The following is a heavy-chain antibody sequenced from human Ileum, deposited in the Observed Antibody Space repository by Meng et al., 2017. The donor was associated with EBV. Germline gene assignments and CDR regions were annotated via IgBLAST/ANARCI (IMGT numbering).Heavy chain of an antibody. CDR2: TSHSGST. J-gene: IGHJ4*02. CDR1: GGSISRSDW. V-gene: IGHV4-4*02. CDR3: ASSDYYRSDY. Sequence: QVQLQESGPGLVQPSENLSLTCAVSGGSISRSDWWSWVRQPPGKGLEWIGETSHSGSTNYSPSLKGRVTISLDKSKNQLSLKLNSVTAADTAVYYCASSDYYRSDYWGQGTLVTVSS. D-gene: IGHD3-22*01.